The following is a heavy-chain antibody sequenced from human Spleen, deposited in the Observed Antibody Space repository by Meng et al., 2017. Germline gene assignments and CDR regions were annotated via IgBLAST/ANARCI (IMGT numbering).Heavy chain of an antibody. Sequence: GESLKISCAASGFTFSGSAMHWVRQASGKGLEWVGRIRSKANSYATAYAVSVKGRFTISRDDSKNTAYLQMNSLKTEDTAVYYCSGHVDYWGHGKLVNVAS. J-gene: IGHJ4*01. CDR1: GFTFSGSA. CDR2: IRSKANSYAT. CDR3: SGHVDY. V-gene: IGHV3-73*01.